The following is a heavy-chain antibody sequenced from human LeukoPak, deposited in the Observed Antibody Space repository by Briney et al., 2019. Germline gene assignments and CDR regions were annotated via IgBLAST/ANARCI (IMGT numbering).Heavy chain of an antibody. Sequence: EASVKVSCKASGYTFTNYGISWVRQAPGQGLEWMGWISAYNGNTNYAQKFQGRVIMTTDTSTSTAYMELRSLRYDDTAVYYCAKDSSGWYVLTGDYWGQGTLVTVSS. D-gene: IGHD6-19*01. CDR1: GYTFTNYG. CDR2: ISAYNGNT. V-gene: IGHV1-18*01. J-gene: IGHJ4*02. CDR3: AKDSSGWYVLTGDY.